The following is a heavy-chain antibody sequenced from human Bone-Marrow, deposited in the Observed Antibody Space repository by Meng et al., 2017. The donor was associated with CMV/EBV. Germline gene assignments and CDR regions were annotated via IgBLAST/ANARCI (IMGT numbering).Heavy chain of an antibody. Sequence: GESLKISCAASGFTFSSYSMNWVRQAPGKGLEWVSSISSSSSYIYYADSVKGRFTISRDTAQNSLYLQMNSLRAEDTAVYYCARDEWQLVRDYYYGMDVWGQGTTVTVSS. V-gene: IGHV3-21*01. CDR3: ARDEWQLVRDYYYGMDV. J-gene: IGHJ6*02. CDR2: ISSSSSYI. CDR1: GFTFSSYS. D-gene: IGHD6-6*01.